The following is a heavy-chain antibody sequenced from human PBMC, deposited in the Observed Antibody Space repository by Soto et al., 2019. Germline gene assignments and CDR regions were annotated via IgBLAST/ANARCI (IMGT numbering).Heavy chain of an antibody. CDR1: GFTFSSYS. J-gene: IGHJ3*02. CDR3: ARVGAGYQLLHAFDI. CDR2: ISSSSSYI. V-gene: IGHV3-21*01. Sequence: GSLRLSCAASGFTFSSYSMNWVRQAPGKGLEWVSSISSSSSYIYYADSVKGRFTISRDNAKNSLYLQMNSLRAEDTAVYYCARVGAGYQLLHAFDIWGQGTMVTVSS. D-gene: IGHD2-2*01.